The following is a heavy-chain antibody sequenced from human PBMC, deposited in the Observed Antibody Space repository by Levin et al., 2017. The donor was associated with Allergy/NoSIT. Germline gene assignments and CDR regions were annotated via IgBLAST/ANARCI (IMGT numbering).Heavy chain of an antibody. D-gene: IGHD6-13*01. J-gene: IGHJ3*02. CDR1: GGSISSSNW. CDR3: ARPKGAAADAFDI. CDR2: IYHSGST. V-gene: IGHV4-4*02. Sequence: SETLSLTCAVSGGSISSSNWWSWVRQPPGKGLEWIGEIYHSGSTNYNPSLKSRVTISVDKSKNQFSLKLSSVTAADTAVYYCARPKGAAADAFDIWGQGTMVTVSS.